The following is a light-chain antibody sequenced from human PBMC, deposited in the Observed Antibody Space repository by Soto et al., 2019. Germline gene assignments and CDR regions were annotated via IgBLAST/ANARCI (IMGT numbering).Light chain of an antibody. CDR1: QIVSSN. CDR3: QQCNNWPPT. J-gene: IGKJ1*01. V-gene: IGKV3-15*01. Sequence: DIVMTQSPAPLSVSPGGRATLSCRASQIVSSNLAWYQQTPGQAPRLLIYGASTRAAGTPAWCSSGGARAEFTITSSRLQYEEFAVYYCQQCNNWPPTVGQGTKVDIK. CDR2: GAS.